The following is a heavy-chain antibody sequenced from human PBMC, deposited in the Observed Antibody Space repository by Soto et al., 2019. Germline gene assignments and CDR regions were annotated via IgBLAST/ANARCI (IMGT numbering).Heavy chain of an antibody. Sequence: SGPTLVNPTQTLTLPCTFSGFSLSTSGVGVGWIRQPPGKALEWLALIYWNDDKRYSPSLKSRLTITKDTSKNQVVLTMTNMDPVDTATYYCAHTHSSGWYKVMSDYYYGMDVWRQGTTVTVSS. V-gene: IGHV2-5*01. CDR1: GFSLSTSGVG. CDR2: IYWNDDK. CDR3: AHTHSSGWYKVMSDYYYGMDV. D-gene: IGHD6-19*01. J-gene: IGHJ6*02.